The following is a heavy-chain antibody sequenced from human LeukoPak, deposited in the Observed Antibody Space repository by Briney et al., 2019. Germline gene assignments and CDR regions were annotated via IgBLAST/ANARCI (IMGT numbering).Heavy chain of an antibody. Sequence: GGSLRLSCAASGFTFSSYGMHWVRQAPGKGLEWVAVIWYDGSNKYYADSVKGRFTISRDNSKNTLYLQMNSLRAEDTAVYYCARDATSSWYRIKSNYFDYWGQGTLVTVSS. CDR1: GFTFSSYG. D-gene: IGHD6-13*01. V-gene: IGHV3-33*01. CDR3: ARDATSSWYRIKSNYFDY. J-gene: IGHJ4*02. CDR2: IWYDGSNK.